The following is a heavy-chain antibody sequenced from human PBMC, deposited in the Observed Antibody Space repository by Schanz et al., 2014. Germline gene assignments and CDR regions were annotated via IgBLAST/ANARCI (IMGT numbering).Heavy chain of an antibody. J-gene: IGHJ3*01. Sequence: PLVEFGGGLVQPGGSLRLSCEASGFSFSVSWMNWVRQAPGKGLEWISSMYINSGSTQYADSVKGRFIISRDSSKNTLFLQMNSLRAEDTAVYFCARDGGRDGYNLAFDVWGQGTLVTVSS. CDR2: MYINSGST. V-gene: IGHV3-23*04. D-gene: IGHD5-12*01. CDR3: ARDGGRDGYNLAFDV. CDR1: GFSFSVSW.